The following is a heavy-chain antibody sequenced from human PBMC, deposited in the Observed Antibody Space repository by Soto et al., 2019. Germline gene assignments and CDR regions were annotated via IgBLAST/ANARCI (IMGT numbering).Heavy chain of an antibody. D-gene: IGHD3-10*01. CDR2: ISAYNGNT. V-gene: IGHV1-18*01. CDR3: ARVKGASVLLWFGESSHYYMDV. Sequence: ASVKVSCKASGYTFTSYGISWVRQAPGQGLEWMGWISAYNGNTNYAQKLQGRVTMTTDTSTSTAYMELRSLRSDDTAVYYCARVKGASVLLWFGESSHYYMDVWGKGTTVTVSS. J-gene: IGHJ6*03. CDR1: GYTFTSYG.